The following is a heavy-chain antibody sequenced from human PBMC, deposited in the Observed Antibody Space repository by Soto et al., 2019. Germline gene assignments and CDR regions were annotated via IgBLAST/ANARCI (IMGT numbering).Heavy chain of an antibody. J-gene: IGHJ4*02. CDR1: GYTFITYA. V-gene: IGHV1-46*01. CDR2: ISPRDGSA. CDR3: ARGGGTLDY. Sequence: ASVKVSCKASGYTFITYAMYWVRQAPGQGLEWMGIISPRDGSATYALNFQGRVIMTRDTSTSTVYMELRNLRSEDTAVYYCARGGGTLDYWGQGTLVTVSS.